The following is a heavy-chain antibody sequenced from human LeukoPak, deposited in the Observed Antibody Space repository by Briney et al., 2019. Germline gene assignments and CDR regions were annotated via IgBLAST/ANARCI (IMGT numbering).Heavy chain of an antibody. CDR2: VDPNAGGT. CDR3: ARDVGDSRSYWFFNL. D-gene: IGHD3-10*01. V-gene: IGHV1-2*02. CDR1: GYTFTAYY. J-gene: IGHJ2*01. Sequence: ASVKVSCKASGYTFTAYYVHWVRQAPGQGLEWMGVVDPNAGGTTYAQKFQGRVTMTRDTSVTTVYMELDSLTSADTAMYYCARDVGDSRSYWFFNLWGRGTLVTVSS.